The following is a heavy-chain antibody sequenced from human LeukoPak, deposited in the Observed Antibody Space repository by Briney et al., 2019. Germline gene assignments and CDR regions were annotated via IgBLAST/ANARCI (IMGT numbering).Heavy chain of an antibody. J-gene: IGHJ6*02. V-gene: IGHV1-69*13. D-gene: IGHD4-11*01. CDR2: IIPIFGTA. CDR1: GGTFSSYA. CDR3: ARGLLSNIYYYYYGMDV. Sequence: ASVKVSCKASGGTFSSYAISWVRQAPGQGLEWMGGIIPIFGTANYAQKFQGRVTITADESTSTAYMELSSLRSEDTAVYYCARGLLSNIYYYYYGMDVWGQGTTVTVSS.